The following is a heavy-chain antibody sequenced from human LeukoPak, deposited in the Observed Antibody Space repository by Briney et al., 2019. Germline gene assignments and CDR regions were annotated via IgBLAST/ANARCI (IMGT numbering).Heavy chain of an antibody. Sequence: GGSLRLSCVASGLTFSNYAMSWVRQTPGKGLEWVSGIFGSGDKTYYADSVKGRFTISRDNAKNSLYLQMNSLRAEDTAVYYCARDPGYYDSSGRGVPYYWGQGTLVTVSS. CDR3: ARDPGYYDSSGRGVPYY. J-gene: IGHJ4*02. V-gene: IGHV3-23*01. CDR2: IFGSGDKT. D-gene: IGHD3-22*01. CDR1: GLTFSNYA.